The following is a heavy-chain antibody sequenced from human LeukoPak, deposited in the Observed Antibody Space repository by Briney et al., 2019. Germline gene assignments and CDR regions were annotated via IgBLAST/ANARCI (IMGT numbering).Heavy chain of an antibody. CDR1: GYTFTSYG. D-gene: IGHD3-22*01. Sequence: ASVKVSCKASGYTFTSYGISWVRQAPGQGLEWMGWISAYNGNTNYAQKLQGRVTMTTDTSTSTAYMELRSLRSDDTAVYYCARDINYYGSSGYQYYFDYWGQGTLVTVSS. CDR3: ARDINYYGSSGYQYYFDY. J-gene: IGHJ4*02. CDR2: ISAYNGNT. V-gene: IGHV1-18*01.